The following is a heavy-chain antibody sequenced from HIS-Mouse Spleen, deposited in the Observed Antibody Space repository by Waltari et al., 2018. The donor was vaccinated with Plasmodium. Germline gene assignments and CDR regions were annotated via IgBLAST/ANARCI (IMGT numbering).Heavy chain of an antibody. V-gene: IGHV1-18*01. CDR2: ISPYNGNT. D-gene: IGHD6-19*01. Sequence: QVQLVQSGAEVKKPGASVTVYCKASGYTFTNYGISRVRQAPGQGLEWMGWISPYNGNTHFAQKLQGRVTMTTDTSTSTAYMELRSLRSDDTAVYYCARGSAGDAFDIWGQGTMVTVSS. CDR3: ARGSAGDAFDI. CDR1: GYTFTNYG. J-gene: IGHJ3*02.